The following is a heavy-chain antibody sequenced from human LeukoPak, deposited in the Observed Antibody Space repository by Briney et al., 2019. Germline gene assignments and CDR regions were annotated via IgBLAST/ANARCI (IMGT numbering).Heavy chain of an antibody. V-gene: IGHV1-18*01. CDR2: ISAYNGNT. J-gene: IGHJ4*02. D-gene: IGHD2-15*01. CDR1: GGTFSSYG. Sequence: ASVKVSCKASGGTFSSYGISWVRQAPGQGLEWMGWISAYNGNTNYAQKLQGRVTMTTDTSTSTAYMELRSLRSDDTAVYYCAREGYCSGGSCYLADYWGQGTLVTVSS. CDR3: AREGYCSGGSCYLADY.